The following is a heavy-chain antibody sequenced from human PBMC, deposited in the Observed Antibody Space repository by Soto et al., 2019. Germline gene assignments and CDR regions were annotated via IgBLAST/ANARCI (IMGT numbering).Heavy chain of an antibody. CDR1: GFTFSSYA. V-gene: IGHV3-30-3*01. CDR2: ISYDGSNK. Sequence: LRLSCAASGFTFSSYAMHWVRQAPGKGLEWVAVISYDGSNKYYADSVKGRFTISRDNSKNTLYLQMNSLRAEDTAVYYCARDCGRGSSSWSRYYFDYWGQGTLVTVSS. CDR3: ARDCGRGSSSWSRYYFDY. D-gene: IGHD6-13*01. J-gene: IGHJ4*02.